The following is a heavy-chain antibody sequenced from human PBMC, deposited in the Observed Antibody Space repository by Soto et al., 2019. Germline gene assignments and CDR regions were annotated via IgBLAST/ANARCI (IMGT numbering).Heavy chain of an antibody. Sequence: ETLSLTCTVSGGSISSSSYYWGWIRQPPGKGLEWIGSIYYSGSTYYNPSLKSRVTISVDTPKNQFSLKLSSVTAADTAVYYCAREGVDTAMVFYYGMDVWGQGTTVTVSS. V-gene: IGHV4-39*02. CDR1: GGSISSSSYY. CDR2: IYYSGST. D-gene: IGHD5-18*01. J-gene: IGHJ6*02. CDR3: AREGVDTAMVFYYGMDV.